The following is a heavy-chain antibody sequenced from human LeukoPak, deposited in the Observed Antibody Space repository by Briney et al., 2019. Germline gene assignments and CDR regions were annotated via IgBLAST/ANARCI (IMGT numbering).Heavy chain of an antibody. CDR3: VRDKYYDSVSGYFTG. CDR2: IKRDGSEK. CDR1: GFTFSSFW. J-gene: IGHJ4*02. V-gene: IGHV3-7*01. D-gene: IGHD3-16*01. Sequence: GGSLRLSCAASGFTFSSFWMSWVRQAPGKGLEWVANIKRDGSEKYYADSVKGRFSVSRDNARNSLFLQMNSLGGEDSAMYYCVRDKYYDSVSGYFTGWGQGTLVTVSS.